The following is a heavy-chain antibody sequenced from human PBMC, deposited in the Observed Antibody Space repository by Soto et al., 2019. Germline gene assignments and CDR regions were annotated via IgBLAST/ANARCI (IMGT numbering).Heavy chain of an antibody. D-gene: IGHD3-9*01. J-gene: IGHJ6*02. CDR3: ARGRHILTGYYRDLNYGMDV. CDR1: GGSFSGYS. Sequence: SETRSLTCAVYGGSFSGYSWSWIRQPTGKGLEWIGEINHSGSTNYNPSLKSRVTISVDTSKNQFSLKLSSVTAADTAVYYCARGRHILTGYYRDLNYGMDVWGQGTTVT. CDR2: INHSGST. V-gene: IGHV4-34*01.